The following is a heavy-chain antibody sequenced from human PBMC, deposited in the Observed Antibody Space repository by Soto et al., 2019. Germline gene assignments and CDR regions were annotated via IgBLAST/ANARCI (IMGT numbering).Heavy chain of an antibody. CDR3: ARVYSGSYRYFDY. D-gene: IGHD1-26*01. J-gene: IGHJ4*02. V-gene: IGHV4-39*01. CDR2: TYYSGST. Sequence: SETLSLTCTVSGGSISSSSYYWGWIRQPPGKGLEWIGSTYYSGSTYYNPSLKSRVTISVDTSKNQFSLKLSSVTAADTAVYYCARVYSGSYRYFDYWGQGTLVTVSS. CDR1: GGSISSSSYY.